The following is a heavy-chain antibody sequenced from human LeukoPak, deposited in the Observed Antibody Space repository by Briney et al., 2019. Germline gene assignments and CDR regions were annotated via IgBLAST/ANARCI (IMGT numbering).Heavy chain of an antibody. CDR3: AKEGQIWFGELLRPYYFDY. Sequence: PGGSLRLSCAASGFTFNNYVMNWVRRAPGKGLEWVSGISSSGSSTYYADSVRGRFTISRDNSKNTLYLQLNTLRGDDTAVYYCAKEGQIWFGELLRPYYFDYWGQGTLVTVSS. CDR2: ISSSGSST. D-gene: IGHD3-10*01. CDR1: GFTFNNYV. J-gene: IGHJ4*02. V-gene: IGHV3-23*01.